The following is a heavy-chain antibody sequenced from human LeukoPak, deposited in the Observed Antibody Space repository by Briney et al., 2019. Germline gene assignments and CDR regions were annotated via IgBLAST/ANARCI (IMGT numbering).Heavy chain of an antibody. Sequence: GGSLRLSCAASGFTFSDSGMHWVRQASGKGLEWVGRIRSKANSYATAYAASVKGRFTISRDDSKNTAYLQMNSLKTEDTAVYFFTSYGVYPFDYWGQGPLVTVSS. V-gene: IGHV3-73*01. CDR2: IRSKANSYAT. J-gene: IGHJ4*02. D-gene: IGHD2-8*01. CDR1: GFTFSDSG. CDR3: TSYGVYPFDY.